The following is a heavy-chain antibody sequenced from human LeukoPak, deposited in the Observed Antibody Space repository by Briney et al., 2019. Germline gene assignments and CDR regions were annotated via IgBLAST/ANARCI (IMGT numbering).Heavy chain of an antibody. V-gene: IGHV1-2*02. J-gene: IGHJ5*02. CDR1: GYTFTGYY. Sequence: ASVKVSCKASGYTFTGYYMHWVRQAPGQGLEWMGWINPNSGGTNYAQKFQGRVTITADKSTSTAYMELSSLRSEDTAVYYCARDSGSYFWFDPWGQGTLVTVSS. CDR3: ARDSGSYFWFDP. CDR2: INPNSGGT. D-gene: IGHD3-10*01.